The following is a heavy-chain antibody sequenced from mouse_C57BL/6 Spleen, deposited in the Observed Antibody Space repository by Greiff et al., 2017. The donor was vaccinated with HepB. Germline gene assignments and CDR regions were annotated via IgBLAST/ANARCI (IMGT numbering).Heavy chain of an antibody. CDR2: IYPGSGST. V-gene: IGHV1-55*01. J-gene: IGHJ1*03. D-gene: IGHD1-1*01. CDR3: ARSPQYCYGPDWYFDV. Sequence: QVQLQQPGAELVKPGASVKMSCKASGYTFTSYWITWVKQRPGQGLEWIGDIYPGSGSTNYNEKFKSKATLTVDTSSSTAYMQLSSLTSEDSAVYYCARSPQYCYGPDWYFDVWGTGTTVTVSS. CDR1: GYTFTSYW.